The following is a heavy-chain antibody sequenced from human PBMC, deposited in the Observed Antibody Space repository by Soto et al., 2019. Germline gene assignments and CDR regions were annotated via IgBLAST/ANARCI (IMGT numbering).Heavy chain of an antibody. Sequence: VASSEGLRKASGYTFTSYGISWVRQAPGQGLEWMGWISAYNGNTNYAQKLQGRVTMTTDTSTSTAYMELRSLRSDDTAVYYCARAPMVRGVIRFLYYYGMDVWGQGTTVTVSS. CDR3: ARAPMVRGVIRFLYYYGMDV. CDR1: GYTFTSYG. V-gene: IGHV1-18*01. D-gene: IGHD3-10*01. J-gene: IGHJ6*02. CDR2: ISAYNGNT.